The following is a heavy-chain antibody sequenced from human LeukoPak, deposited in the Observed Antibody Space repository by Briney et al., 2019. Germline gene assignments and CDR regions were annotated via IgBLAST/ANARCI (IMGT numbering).Heavy chain of an antibody. V-gene: IGHV4-59*01. CDR2: IYYSGST. J-gene: IGHJ5*02. CDR1: GGSISSYY. D-gene: IGHD3-3*01. CDR3: ARVVYYDFWSGYSGGWFDP. Sequence: PSETLSLTCTVSGGSISSYYWSWIRQPPGKGLEWIGYIYYSGSTNYNPSLKSRVTISVDTSKNQFSLKLSSVTAADTAVYYCARVVYYDFWSGYSGGWFDPWGQGTLVTVSS.